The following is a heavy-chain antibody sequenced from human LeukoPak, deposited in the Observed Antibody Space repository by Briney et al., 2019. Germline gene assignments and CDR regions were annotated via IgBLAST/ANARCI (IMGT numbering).Heavy chain of an antibody. CDR2: ISGSGGST. D-gene: IGHD3-10*01. J-gene: IGHJ4*02. CDR3: AKAGDAWGFNSPLGGRFDY. V-gene: IGHV3-23*01. Sequence: GGSLRLSCAASGFMFSSYGMSWVRQVPGKGLEWVSTISGSGGSTYNADSVKGRFTISRDNSKNTLYLQMNSLRAEDTAVYYCAKAGDAWGFNSPLGGRFDYWGQGTLVTVFS. CDR1: GFMFSSYG.